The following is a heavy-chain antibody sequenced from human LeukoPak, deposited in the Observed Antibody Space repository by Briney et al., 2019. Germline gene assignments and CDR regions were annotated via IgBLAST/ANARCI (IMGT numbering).Heavy chain of an antibody. CDR2: ISTSSSTI. V-gene: IGHV3-48*01. D-gene: IGHD6-19*01. J-gene: IGHJ4*02. CDR3: ARSHSSGWGPFDY. Sequence: GGSLRLSCAASGFTFSSHSMNWVRQAPGKGLEWISYISTSSSTIHYADSVKGRFTISRDNAKNSLFLRMDSLRAEDTAVYYCARSHSSGWGPFDYWGQGTLVTVSS. CDR1: GFTFSSHS.